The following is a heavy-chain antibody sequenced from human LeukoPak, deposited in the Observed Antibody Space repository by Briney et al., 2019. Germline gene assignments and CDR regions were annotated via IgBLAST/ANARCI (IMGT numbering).Heavy chain of an antibody. CDR1: GGSISSSTYY. CDR2: IYYSGST. D-gene: IGHD6-19*01. CDR3: ARPQTAGAWFDP. J-gene: IGHJ5*02. Sequence: SETLSLTCTVYGGSISSSTYYWGWIRQPPGKGLEWIGSIYYSGSTYYNPSLKSRVTISVDTSKNQFSLKLSSVTAADTAVYYCARPQTAGAWFDPWGQGTLVTVSS. V-gene: IGHV4-39*01.